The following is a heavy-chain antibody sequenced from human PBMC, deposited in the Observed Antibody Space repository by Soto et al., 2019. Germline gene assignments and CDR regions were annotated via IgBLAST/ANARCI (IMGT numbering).Heavy chain of an antibody. CDR3: ARDGGGYNFGAVY. CDR2: IIPKLGSA. J-gene: IGHJ4*02. CDR1: GGGNLRDYR. Sequence: QVQLVQSGAEVKKPGSSVQVSCKASGGGNLRDYRTTWGRQAPGQVLEWMGGIIPKLGSANYAQNFQGRVTITADESTSNVYMELRSLRSEDTAVYYCARDGGGYNFGAVYWGQGTPVTVSS. D-gene: IGHD5-12*01. V-gene: IGHV1-69*01.